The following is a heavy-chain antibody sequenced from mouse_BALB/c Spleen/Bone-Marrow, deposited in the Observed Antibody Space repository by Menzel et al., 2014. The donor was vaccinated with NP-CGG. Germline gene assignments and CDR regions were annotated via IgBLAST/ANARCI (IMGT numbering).Heavy chain of an antibody. V-gene: IGHV4-1*02. J-gene: IGHJ1*01. Sequence: EVMLVESGPGLVQPGGSLKLSCASSGFDFTSYWMSWVRQAPGQGLEWIGEINPDSSTINYTPSLKAKFIISRDNSKKSLILQMSNVRYEDTVFYYGAGFHWYGKLFVWGEGTPVTVSS. CDR1: GFDFTSYW. CDR2: INPDSSTI. D-gene: IGHD2-14*01. CDR3: AGFHWYGKLFV.